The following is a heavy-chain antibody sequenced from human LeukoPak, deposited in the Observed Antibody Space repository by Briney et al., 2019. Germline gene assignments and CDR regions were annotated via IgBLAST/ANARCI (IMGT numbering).Heavy chain of an antibody. CDR1: GFIFDDYA. CDR2: ISWNSGSI. D-gene: IGHD1-26*01. CDR3: AKDIGAHIVEATSFDY. V-gene: IGHV3-9*03. Sequence: SLRLSCAASGFIFDDYAMQWVRQAPGKGLEGGSCISWNSGSIGYADSVKGRFTISRDNAKNSLYLQMNSLRAEDMALYYCAKDIGAHIVEATSFDYWGQGTLVTVSS. J-gene: IGHJ4*02.